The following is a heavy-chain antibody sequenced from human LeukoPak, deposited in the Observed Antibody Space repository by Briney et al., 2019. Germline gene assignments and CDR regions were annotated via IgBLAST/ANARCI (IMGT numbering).Heavy chain of an antibody. Sequence: GGSLRLSCAASGFTFSNYWMIWVRQAPGKGLEWVANIRQDGRDMRYVDSVRGRFTISRDNAKNSLYLQMNSLRDEDTAVYYCARGATAMDHHFDYWGQGTLVTVSS. CDR2: IRQDGRDM. CDR3: ARGATAMDHHFDY. CDR1: GFTFSNYW. V-gene: IGHV3-7*01. D-gene: IGHD5-18*01. J-gene: IGHJ4*02.